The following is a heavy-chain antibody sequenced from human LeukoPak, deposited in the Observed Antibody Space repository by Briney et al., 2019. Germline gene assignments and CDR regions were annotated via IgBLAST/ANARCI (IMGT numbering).Heavy chain of an antibody. Sequence: PGRSLRLSCEASGFTFNTYAMHWVRQPPGKGLEWVALISYDGSDKIYTDSVKGRFTISRDNAKNSLYLQMNSLRAEDTAVYYCARARIGDSFHHTVTTEVGVYFDYWGQGTLVTVSS. D-gene: IGHD4-17*01. CDR2: ISYDGSDK. CDR3: ARARIGDSFHHTVTTEVGVYFDY. J-gene: IGHJ4*02. V-gene: IGHV3-30*03. CDR1: GFTFNTYA.